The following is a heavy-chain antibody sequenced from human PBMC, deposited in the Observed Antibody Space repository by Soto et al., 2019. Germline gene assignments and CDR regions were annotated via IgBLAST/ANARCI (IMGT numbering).Heavy chain of an antibody. V-gene: IGHV3-23*01. Sequence: LRLSCAVAGFTFSSYAMNWVRQAPGKGLEWVSGISGSGGSTYHADSVKGRLTISRDNSKNTLYLQMNSLRAEDTAVYYCAKGHGYGFDYWGQGTLVTVSS. CDR1: GFTFSSYA. CDR3: AKGHGYGFDY. D-gene: IGHD5-18*01. CDR2: ISGSGGST. J-gene: IGHJ4*02.